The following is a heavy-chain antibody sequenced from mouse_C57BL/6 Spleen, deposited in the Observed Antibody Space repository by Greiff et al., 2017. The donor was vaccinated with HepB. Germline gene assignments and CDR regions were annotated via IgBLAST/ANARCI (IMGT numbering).Heavy chain of an antibody. CDR3: ARYYTPQAMDY. CDR2: IYPRSGNT. D-gene: IGHD2-12*01. CDR1: GYTFTSYG. Sequence: QVQLQQSGAELARPGASVKLSCKASGYTFTSYGISWVKQRTGQGLEWIGEIYPRSGNTYYNEKFKGKATLTADKSSSTAYMELRSLTSEDSAVYFCARYYTPQAMDYWGQGTSVTVSS. V-gene: IGHV1-81*01. J-gene: IGHJ4*01.